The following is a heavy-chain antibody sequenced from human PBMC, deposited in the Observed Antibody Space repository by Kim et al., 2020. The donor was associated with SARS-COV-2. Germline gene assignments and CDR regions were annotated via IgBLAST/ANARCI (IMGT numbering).Heavy chain of an antibody. CDR3: ASLDFWSGYYTYYYYGMDV. D-gene: IGHD3-3*01. Sequence: RFTISRDNAKNSLYLQMNSLRAEDTAVYYCASLDFWSGYYTYYYYGMDVWGQGTTVTVSS. J-gene: IGHJ6*02. V-gene: IGHV3-11*06.